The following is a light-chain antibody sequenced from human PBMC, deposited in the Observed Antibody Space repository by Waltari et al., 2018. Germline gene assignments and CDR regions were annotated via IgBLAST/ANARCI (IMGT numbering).Light chain of an antibody. J-gene: IGLJ3*02. CDR2: TNN. Sequence: SVLTQPPSASGTPGQRVTTSSSGSTSNIGRNTVNWYQPLPGTAPKLLIYTNNQRPSRVPDRFSGSKSGTSASLAISGLQSEDEADYYCAAWDDSLSGPGFGGGTKVTVL. V-gene: IGLV1-44*01. CDR3: AAWDDSLSGPG. CDR1: TSNIGRNT.